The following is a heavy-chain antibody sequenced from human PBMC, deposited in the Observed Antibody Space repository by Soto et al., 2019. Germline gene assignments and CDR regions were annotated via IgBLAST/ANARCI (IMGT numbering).Heavy chain of an antibody. Sequence: QVQLVQSGAEVKKPGASVKVSCKASGYTFTSYDINWVRQATGQGLEWMGWMNPNSGNTGYAQKFQGRVTMTRNTSISTAYMGLSSLRSEDTAVYYCARAGYSSSSSIYYYYGMDVWGQGTTVTVSS. J-gene: IGHJ6*02. CDR3: ARAGYSSSSSIYYYYGMDV. CDR2: MNPNSGNT. V-gene: IGHV1-8*01. CDR1: GYTFTSYD. D-gene: IGHD6-6*01.